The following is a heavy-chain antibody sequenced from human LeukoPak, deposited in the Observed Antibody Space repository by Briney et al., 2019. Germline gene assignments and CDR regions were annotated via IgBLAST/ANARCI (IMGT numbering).Heavy chain of an antibody. CDR1: GGSISSSAYH. Sequence: KPSETLSLTCTVSGGSISSSAYHWGWIRQPPGKGLEWIGSIHIGGSTYYNPSLKSRVTISVDTSKNQFSLKVNSMTAADTAVYYCARRARMTGYYMPRNYWHFDLWARGTLVTVSS. J-gene: IGHJ2*01. CDR2: IHIGGST. V-gene: IGHV4-39*07. CDR3: ARRARMTGYYMPRNYWHFDL. D-gene: IGHD3-9*01.